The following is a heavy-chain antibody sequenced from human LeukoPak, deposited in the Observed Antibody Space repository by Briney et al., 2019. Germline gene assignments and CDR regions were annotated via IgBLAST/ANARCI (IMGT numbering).Heavy chain of an antibody. Sequence: ASVKVSCKASGYTFTSYYIHWVRQVPGQGPEWMGIINPSGGSTTYAQKFQGRVTMTRDTSTSTVNMELSSLRSEDTAVYYCATIFADLGFDYWGQGTLVTVSS. CDR3: ATIFADLGFDY. J-gene: IGHJ4*02. CDR1: GYTFTSYY. D-gene: IGHD3-3*01. CDR2: INPSGGST. V-gene: IGHV1-46*01.